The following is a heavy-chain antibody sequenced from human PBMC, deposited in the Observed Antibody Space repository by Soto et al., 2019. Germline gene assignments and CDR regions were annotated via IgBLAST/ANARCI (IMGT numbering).Heavy chain of an antibody. Sequence: ASVKVSCKASGYTFTSYGISWVRQAPGQGLEWMGWISAYNGNTNYAQKLQGRVTMTTDTSTSTAYMELRSLRSDDTAVYYCARLNYYGSSGYCTDWGQGTLVTVSS. D-gene: IGHD3-22*01. V-gene: IGHV1-18*01. J-gene: IGHJ4*02. CDR3: ARLNYYGSSGYCTD. CDR2: ISAYNGNT. CDR1: GYTFTSYG.